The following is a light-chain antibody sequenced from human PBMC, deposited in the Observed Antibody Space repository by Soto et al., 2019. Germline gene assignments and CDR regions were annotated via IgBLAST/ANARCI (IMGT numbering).Light chain of an antibody. CDR1: SRDFGGYNY. Sequence: QSVLTQPASVYGSHGQWITISCTGTSRDFGGYNYVSWYQQHPGKAPKLMIYEVSNRPSGVSNRFSGSKSGNTASLTISGLQAEDEADYYCSSYTSSSTFYVFGTGTKVTVL. V-gene: IGLV2-14*01. CDR3: SSYTSSSTFYV. CDR2: EVS. J-gene: IGLJ1*01.